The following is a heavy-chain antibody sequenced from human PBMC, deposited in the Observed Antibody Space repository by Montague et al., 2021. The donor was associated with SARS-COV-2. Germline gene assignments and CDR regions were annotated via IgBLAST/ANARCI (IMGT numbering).Heavy chain of an antibody. D-gene: IGHD6-13*01. Sequence: SGKVSCKASGYPFTSYGISWLRQAPGQGLEWMGWISAYNGNTNYAQKLQGRVTMTTDTSTSTAYMELRSLRSDDTAVYYCARDEALVGEAAADYYYYYGMDVWGQGTTVTVSS. J-gene: IGHJ6*02. CDR2: ISAYNGNT. V-gene: IGHV1-18*01. CDR3: ARDEALVGEAAADYYYYYGMDV. CDR1: GYPFTSYG.